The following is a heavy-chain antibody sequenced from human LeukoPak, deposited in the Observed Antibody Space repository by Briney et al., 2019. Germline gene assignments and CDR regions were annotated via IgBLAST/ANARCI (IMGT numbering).Heavy chain of an antibody. CDR2: IYYSGSA. CDR3: ARGRLGRNWFDP. CDR1: GGSISSGDYY. D-gene: IGHD4-11*01. J-gene: IGHJ5*02. Sequence: SETLSLTCTVSGGSISSGDYYWTWIRQPPGKGLEWIGYIYYSGSAYYNPSLKSRVTMSVDTSRNQFSLKLSSVTAADTAVYCCARGRLGRNWFDPWGQGTLVTVSS. V-gene: IGHV4-30-4*01.